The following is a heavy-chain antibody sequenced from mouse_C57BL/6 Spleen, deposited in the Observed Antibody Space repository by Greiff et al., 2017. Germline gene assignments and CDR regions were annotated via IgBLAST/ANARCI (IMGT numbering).Heavy chain of an antibody. D-gene: IGHD1-1*01. CDR2: IYPGDGDT. CDR3: ARRAVAPYYYAMDY. CDR1: GYAFCSYW. V-gene: IGHV1-80*01. Sequence: VQLQQSGAELVKPGASVKISCKASGYAFCSYWMNWVKQRPGKGLEWIGQIYPGDGDTNYNGKFKGKATLTADKSSSTAYMQLSSLTSEDSAVYFCARRAVAPYYYAMDYWGQGTSVTVSS. J-gene: IGHJ4*01.